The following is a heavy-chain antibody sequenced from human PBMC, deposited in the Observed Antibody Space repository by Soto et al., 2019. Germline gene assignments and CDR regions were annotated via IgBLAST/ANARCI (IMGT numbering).Heavy chain of an antibody. CDR2: ISYDGTNK. V-gene: IGHV3-30-3*01. D-gene: IGHD7-27*01. CDR3: ARDPKTSGGQHWAFNYFAS. Sequence: QVQLVESGGGVVQPGRSLRLSCAASGFSFSISPMHWVRQAPGKGPEWVALISYDGTNKFYADSVKGRFTISRDNSKSTLYLQVDSLRPDDAAVYYCARDPKTSGGQHWAFNYFASLGQGTLVTFSS. J-gene: IGHJ4*02. CDR1: GFSFSISP.